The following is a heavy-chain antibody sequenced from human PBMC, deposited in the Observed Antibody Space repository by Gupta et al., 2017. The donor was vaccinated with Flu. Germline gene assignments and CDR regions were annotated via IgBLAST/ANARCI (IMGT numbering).Heavy chain of an antibody. CDR2: ISGGGDFT. J-gene: IGHJ4*02. CDR1: GFTFSRYA. V-gene: IGHV3-23*01. Sequence: EVQLLESGGGLVQPGGSLRLSCAASGFTFSRYAMSWVRQAPGKGLGWVSAISGGGDFTYYADSVKGRFTISRDNSKNTLYLQMNSLRAEDTAVYYCAKEVFGYYLDHWGQGTLVTVSS. CDR3: AKEVFGYYLDH. D-gene: IGHD3-3*01.